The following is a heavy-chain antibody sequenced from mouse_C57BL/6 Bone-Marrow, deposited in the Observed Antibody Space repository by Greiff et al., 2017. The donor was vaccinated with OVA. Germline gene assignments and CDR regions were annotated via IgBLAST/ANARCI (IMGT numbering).Heavy chain of an antibody. J-gene: IGHJ1*03. CDR3: ARRTIWYWYFDV. CDR1: GFTFSSYG. CDR2: ISSGGGYT. V-gene: IGHV5-6*01. D-gene: IGHD1-1*02. Sequence: EVHLVESGGDLVKPGGSLKLSCAASGFTFSSYGMSWVRQTPDKRLEWVATISSGGGYTYYPDSVKGRFTFSRDNATNTLYLQISSLKSEDTAVYYSARRTIWYWYFDVWGTGTTVTVSS.